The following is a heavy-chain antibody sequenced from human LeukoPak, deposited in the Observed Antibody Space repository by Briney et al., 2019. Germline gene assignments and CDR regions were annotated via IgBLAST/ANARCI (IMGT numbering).Heavy chain of an antibody. CDR3: ATDPVGYCNANGCYSVDY. Sequence: ASVKVSFKVSGYTLTELSIHGVRPAPGKGREGVGGFHPEHGETVYAQKFQGRLTMTEDTSTHTAYMELSSLRSDDTAVYYCATDPVGYCNANGCYSVDYWGQGTLVTVFS. D-gene: IGHD2-15*01. CDR2: FHPEHGET. CDR1: GYTLTELS. J-gene: IGHJ4*02. V-gene: IGHV1-24*01.